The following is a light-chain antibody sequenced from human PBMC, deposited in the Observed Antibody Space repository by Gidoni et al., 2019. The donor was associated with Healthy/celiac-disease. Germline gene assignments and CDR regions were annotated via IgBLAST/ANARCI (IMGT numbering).Light chain of an antibody. CDR3: QQRSNGPIT. CDR1: HSVSSY. V-gene: IGKV3-11*01. CDR2: DAS. J-gene: IGKJ4*01. Sequence: EIVLTQSPATLSWSPGERATLSCRASHSVSSYLAWYQQKPGQAPRLLIYDASNSATGLPARFSGSGSGKDFTITISSLEPEDCAVYYCQQRSNGPITFGGGTKVEIK.